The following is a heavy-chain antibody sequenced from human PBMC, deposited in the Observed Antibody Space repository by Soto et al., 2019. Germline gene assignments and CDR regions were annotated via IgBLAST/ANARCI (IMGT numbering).Heavy chain of an antibody. D-gene: IGHD1-26*01. J-gene: IGHJ4*02. V-gene: IGHV1-46*03. Sequence: VKASCKASGYTFTILNMHWVRQAPGQGLEWMGVINPSIGTTTYAQKFQGRVTMTSDTSTSSVYMEVSSLRSEDTAVYYCISTLGARFDYWGQGTLVTVSS. CDR2: INPSIGTT. CDR1: GYTFTILN. CDR3: ISTLGARFDY.